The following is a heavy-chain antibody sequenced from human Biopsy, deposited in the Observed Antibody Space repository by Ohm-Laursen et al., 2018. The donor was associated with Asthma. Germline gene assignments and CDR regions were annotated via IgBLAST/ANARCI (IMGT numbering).Heavy chain of an antibody. Sequence: TLSLTCTVSGGSINIGDYYWSWIRQHPVKGLEWIGHIYYSGTTYYNPSLNSRVAILVDTSKNQFSLKVNSVTAADTAVYYCARGVEYDYDSSGYYFDYWGQGTLVTVSS. V-gene: IGHV4-31*03. CDR2: IYYSGTT. CDR3: ARGVEYDYDSSGYYFDY. J-gene: IGHJ4*02. CDR1: GGSINIGDYY. D-gene: IGHD3-22*01.